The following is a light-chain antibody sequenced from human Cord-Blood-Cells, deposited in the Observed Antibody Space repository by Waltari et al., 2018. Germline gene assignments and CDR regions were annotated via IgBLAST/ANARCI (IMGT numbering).Light chain of an antibody. V-gene: IGLV1-44*01. CDR1: SSNIGRNT. CDR3: AAWDDSLNGYV. Sequence: QSVLTQPPSASGTPGQRVTIPCSGSSSNIGRNTVHWYQQLPGTAPKLLIYSNNQRPSGVPDRFSGSKSGTSASLAISGLQSEDEADYYCAAWDDSLNGYVFGTGTKVTVL. J-gene: IGLJ1*01. CDR2: SNN.